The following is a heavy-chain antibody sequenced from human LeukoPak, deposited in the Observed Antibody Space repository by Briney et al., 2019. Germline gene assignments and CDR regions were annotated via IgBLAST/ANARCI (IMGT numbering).Heavy chain of an antibody. CDR2: IIPIFGTA. CDR3: ARAGSGYTAAALDY. D-gene: IGHD6-13*01. Sequence: GASVKVSCKACGGTLSSYAIRWVRQAPGQGLEWMGGIIPIFGTAHYAQKFQGRLTITADESTSTAYMAVSSLRSEDTAVYYCARAGSGYTAAALDYWGQGALVTVSP. J-gene: IGHJ4*02. CDR1: GGTLSSYA. V-gene: IGHV1-69*13.